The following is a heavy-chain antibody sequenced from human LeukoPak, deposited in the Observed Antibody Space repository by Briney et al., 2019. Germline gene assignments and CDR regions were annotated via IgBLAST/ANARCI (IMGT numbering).Heavy chain of an antibody. CDR3: AKDWISSSWYVPFGMDV. Sequence: PGGSLRLSCAASGFTFSSYAMSWVRQAPGKGLEWVSAISGSGGSTYYADSVKGRFTISRDNSKNTLYLQMNSLRAEDTAVYYCAKDWISSSWYVPFGMDVWGQGTTVTVSS. D-gene: IGHD6-13*01. J-gene: IGHJ6*02. CDR1: GFTFSSYA. CDR2: ISGSGGST. V-gene: IGHV3-23*01.